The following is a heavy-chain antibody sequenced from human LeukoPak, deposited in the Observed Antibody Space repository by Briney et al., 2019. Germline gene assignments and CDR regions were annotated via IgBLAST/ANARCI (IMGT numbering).Heavy chain of an antibody. D-gene: IGHD3-16*01. CDR3: ARWVGSYGQDY. CDR1: GGSLSSYY. V-gene: IGHV4-59*01. J-gene: IGHJ4*02. CDR2: IDYSGSA. Sequence: AATLSLTSTLSGGSLSSYYWRWIRQPPGKGLEWIGYIDYSGSANYTPSLKSRVTISVDTSKNRFSLKLSSVTAADTAVYYCARWVGSYGQDYWGQGTLVTVSS.